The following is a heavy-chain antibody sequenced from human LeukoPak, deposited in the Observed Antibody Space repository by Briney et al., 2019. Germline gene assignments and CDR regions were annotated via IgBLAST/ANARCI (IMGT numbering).Heavy chain of an antibody. V-gene: IGHV3-30*03. Sequence: GGSLRLSCAASGFTFSSYGMHWVRQAPGKGLEWVAVISYDGSNKYYADSVKGRFTISRDNSKNTLYLQMNSLRAEDTAVYYCASEGDILTGLNWFDPWGQGTLVTVSS. CDR1: GFTFSSYG. CDR3: ASEGDILTGLNWFDP. CDR2: ISYDGSNK. D-gene: IGHD3-9*01. J-gene: IGHJ5*02.